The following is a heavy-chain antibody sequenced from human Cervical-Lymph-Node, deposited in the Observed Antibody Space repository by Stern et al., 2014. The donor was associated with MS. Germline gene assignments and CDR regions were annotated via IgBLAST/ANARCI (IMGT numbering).Heavy chain of an antibody. J-gene: IGHJ6*02. Sequence: QVQLVQSGAEVKKPGASVKVSCKVSGYTLTELSMHWVRQAPGKGLEWMGGFDPEDGETIYAQKFQGRVTMTEDTSTDTAYMELSSLRCEDTAVYYCATDRDDFRSGYSAPTKGYGLDVWGQGTTVTVTS. V-gene: IGHV1-24*01. CDR2: FDPEDGET. D-gene: IGHD3-3*01. CDR3: ATDRDDFRSGYSAPTKGYGLDV. CDR1: GYTLTELS.